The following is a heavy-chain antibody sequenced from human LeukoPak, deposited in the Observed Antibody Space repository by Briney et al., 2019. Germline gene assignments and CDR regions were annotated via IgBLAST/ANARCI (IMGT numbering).Heavy chain of an antibody. V-gene: IGHV1-18*01. D-gene: IGHD6-13*01. CDR3: ARVLSSLYSSSWGYGMDV. J-gene: IGHJ6*02. CDR1: GYTFTSYG. CDR2: ISAYNGNT. Sequence: ASVKVSCKASGYTFTSYGISWVRQAPGQGLEWMGWISAYNGNTNYAQKLQGRVTMTTDTSTSTAYMELRSLRSDDTAVYYCARVLSSLYSSSWGYGMDVWGQGTTVTVSS.